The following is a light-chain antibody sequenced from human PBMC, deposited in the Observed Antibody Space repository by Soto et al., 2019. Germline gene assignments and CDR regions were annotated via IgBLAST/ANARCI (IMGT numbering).Light chain of an antibody. CDR2: DVS. Sequence: QSVLTQPRSVSGSPGQSVTISCTGTSSDVGFYNYVSWYQQHPGKAPKLMIYDVSGRPSGVPDRFSGSKSGNTSSLTISGLQAEDEDEYYCCSYAGSYTVIFGGGTKLTVL. CDR3: CSYAGSYTVI. CDR1: SSDVGFYNY. V-gene: IGLV2-11*01. J-gene: IGLJ2*01.